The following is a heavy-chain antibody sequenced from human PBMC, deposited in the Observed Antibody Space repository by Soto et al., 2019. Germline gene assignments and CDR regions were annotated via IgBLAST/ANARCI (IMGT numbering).Heavy chain of an antibody. Sequence: EVQLVESGGGLVQPGGSLRLSCAASGFTFSSHSMNWVRQAPGKGLEWVSYISSSSSTIYYADSVKGRFTISRDNAKNSLYLQMNSLRAEDTAVYYCARDTIARPPYFDYWGQGTLVTVSS. CDR1: GFTFSSHS. J-gene: IGHJ4*02. CDR2: ISSSSSTI. V-gene: IGHV3-48*01. CDR3: ARDTIARPPYFDY. D-gene: IGHD6-13*01.